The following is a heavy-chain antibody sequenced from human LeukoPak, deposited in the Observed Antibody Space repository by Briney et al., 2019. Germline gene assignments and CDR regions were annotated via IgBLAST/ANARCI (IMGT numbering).Heavy chain of an antibody. CDR3: ARAPERWYSYGSYTYHYMDV. V-gene: IGHV4-59*01. CDR2: ISYSGST. CDR1: GGSISNYY. J-gene: IGHJ6*03. D-gene: IGHD3-10*01. Sequence: SETLSLTCSVSGGSISNYYWNWIRQPPGKGLEWIGSISYSGSTNYNPSLESRVTISVDTSKNQISLKVSSVTAADTAIYYCARAPERWYSYGSYTYHYMDVWGRGTTVTVSS.